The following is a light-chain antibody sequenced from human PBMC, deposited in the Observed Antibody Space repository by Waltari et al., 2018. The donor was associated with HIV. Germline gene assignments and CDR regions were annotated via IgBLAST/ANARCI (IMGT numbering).Light chain of an antibody. CDR2: RDN. V-gene: IGLV1-47*01. Sequence: QSVLTQPPSASATPGQWLTISCSGSSSNIDTNYVLRYQQLPGTAPQLLIFRDNAQPSGVPDRFSGSRSGTSASLVISGLRSEDEAEYYCAAWDDSLDGFYVFGSGTRVTVL. J-gene: IGLJ1*01. CDR3: AAWDDSLDGFYV. CDR1: SSNIDTNY.